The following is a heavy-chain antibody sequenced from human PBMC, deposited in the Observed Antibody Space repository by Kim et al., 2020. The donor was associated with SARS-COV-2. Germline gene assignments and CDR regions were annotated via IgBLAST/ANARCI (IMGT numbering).Heavy chain of an antibody. CDR1: GFTFSNHA. J-gene: IGHJ3*01. V-gene: IGHV3-64*01. CDR2: IGYNGDST. Sequence: GGNLRLSCVASGFTFSNHAMHWVRQAPGKGLQYVSAIGYNGDSTCYASSVKGRFTISRDNSKNTLYLQMGGLRPEDMALYYCARAYSSGWYTAFDVWGQGTMV. CDR3: ARAYSSGWYTAFDV. D-gene: IGHD6-13*01.